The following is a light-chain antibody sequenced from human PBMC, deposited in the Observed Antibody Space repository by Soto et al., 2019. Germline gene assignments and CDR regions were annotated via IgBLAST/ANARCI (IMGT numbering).Light chain of an antibody. V-gene: IGKV1-27*01. CDR2: SAS. CDR1: QDISVY. Sequence: DIQMTQSPSSLFGSVGDRVTITCRARQDISVYLAWYQQKPGKVPKLLIYSASTLQSGVPSRFSGSGSGTDFTLTISSLQPEDVATYFCQKFNTAPLTFGQGTRLEIK. CDR3: QKFNTAPLT. J-gene: IGKJ5*01.